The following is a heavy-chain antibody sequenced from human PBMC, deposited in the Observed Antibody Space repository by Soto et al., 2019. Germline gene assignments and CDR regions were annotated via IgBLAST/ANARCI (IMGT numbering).Heavy chain of an antibody. V-gene: IGHV4-31*03. CDR3: AGNYGILQGTFYN. CDR1: GGSLTTGGFY. D-gene: IGHD3-9*01. Sequence: QVQLQESGPRLVKPSQTLSLTCTVSGGSLTTGGFYWSWIRQHPGKGLEWIGYINHSGTTYYNPSLKSRGTFAVETSGNQVSPEVTSVNGAATALHYWAGNYGILQGTFYNLGQGTLVTVSS. CDR2: INHSGTT. J-gene: IGHJ1*01.